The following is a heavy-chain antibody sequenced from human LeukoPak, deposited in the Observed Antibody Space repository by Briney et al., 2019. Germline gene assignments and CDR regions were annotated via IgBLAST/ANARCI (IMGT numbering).Heavy chain of an antibody. CDR2: IWYDGSNK. J-gene: IGHJ4*02. CDR3: ARHKDWTFDY. CDR1: GFTFGSYD. Sequence: PGGSLRLPCAASGFTFGSYDMHWVRQAPGKGLEWVAVIWYDGSNKYYADSVKVRFTISRDISKNTLYLQMNSLRAEDTAVYYCARHKDWTFDYWGQGTLVTVSS. V-gene: IGHV3-33*01. D-gene: IGHD3/OR15-3a*01.